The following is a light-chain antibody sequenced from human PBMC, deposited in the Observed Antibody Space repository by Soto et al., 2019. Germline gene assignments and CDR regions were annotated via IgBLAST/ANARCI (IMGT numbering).Light chain of an antibody. J-gene: IGKJ5*01. V-gene: IGKV1-5*01. CDR1: QGIRRC. CDR2: DAS. Sequence: DIQMTQSPSTLTAYVEDTVTISCRASQGIRRCLAWYQQKPGKAPKILISDASILENGVPSRFSGTGSGTEFTLTISNLQPEDFATYFCQQYNSSSLMTFGQGTRLDIK. CDR3: QQYNSSSLMT.